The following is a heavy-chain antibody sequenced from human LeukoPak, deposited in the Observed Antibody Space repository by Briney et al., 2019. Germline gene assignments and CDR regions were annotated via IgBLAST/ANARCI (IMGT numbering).Heavy chain of an antibody. J-gene: IGHJ4*02. V-gene: IGHV3-11*01. D-gene: IGHD5-12*01. CDR1: GFTFSSYA. CDR3: ARERDIVATIFDY. CDR2: ISSSGSTI. Sequence: GGSLRLSCAASGFTFSSYAMSWIRQAPGKGLEWVSYISSSGSTIYYADSVKGRFTISRDNAKNSLYLQMNSLRAEDTAVYYCARERDIVATIFDYWGQGTLVTVSS.